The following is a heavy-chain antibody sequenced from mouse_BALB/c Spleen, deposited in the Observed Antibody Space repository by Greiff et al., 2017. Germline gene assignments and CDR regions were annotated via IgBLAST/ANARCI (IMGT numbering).Heavy chain of an antibody. Sequence: EVKVEESGPGLVKPSQSLSLTCTVTGYSITSDYAWNWIRQFPGNKLEWMGYISYSGSTSYNPSLKSRISITRDTSKNQFFLQLNSVTTEDTATYYCARSLLRFFDYWGQGTTLTVSS. CDR3: ARSLLRFFDY. CDR2: ISYSGST. D-gene: IGHD1-2*01. J-gene: IGHJ2*01. V-gene: IGHV3-2*02. CDR1: GYSITSDYA.